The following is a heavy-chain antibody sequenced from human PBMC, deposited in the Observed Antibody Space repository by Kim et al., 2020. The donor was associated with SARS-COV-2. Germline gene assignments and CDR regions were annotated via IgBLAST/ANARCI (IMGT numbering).Heavy chain of an antibody. Sequence: GGSLRLSCAASGFTFSSYSMNWVRQAPGKGLEWVSSISSSSSYIYYADSVKGRFTISRDNAKNSLYLQMNSLRAEDTAVYYCARDEIAVAGFRYYYYGMDVWGQGTTVTVSS. V-gene: IGHV3-21*01. CDR1: GFTFSSYS. CDR3: ARDEIAVAGFRYYYYGMDV. J-gene: IGHJ6*02. CDR2: ISSSSSYI. D-gene: IGHD6-19*01.